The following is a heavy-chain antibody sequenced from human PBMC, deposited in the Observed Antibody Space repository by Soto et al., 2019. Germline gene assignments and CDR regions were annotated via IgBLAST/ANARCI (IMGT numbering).Heavy chain of an antibody. Sequence: GGSLRLSCAASGFTFSSYGMHWVRQAPGKGLEWVAVIWYDGSNKYYADSVKGRFTISRDNSKNTLYLQMNSLRAEDTAVYYCARDRQWRKSKPVYYFDYWGQGTLVTVSS. J-gene: IGHJ4*02. D-gene: IGHD6-19*01. CDR3: ARDRQWRKSKPVYYFDY. CDR1: GFTFSSYG. CDR2: IWYDGSNK. V-gene: IGHV3-33*01.